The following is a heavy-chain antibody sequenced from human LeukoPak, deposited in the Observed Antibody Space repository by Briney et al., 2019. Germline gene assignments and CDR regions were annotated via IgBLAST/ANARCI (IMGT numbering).Heavy chain of an antibody. Sequence: GGSLRLSCAASGFTFSSYEMNWVRQAPGKGPEWVSYISSSGTTIYYADSVKGRFTISRDNAKNSLYLQMNSLRAEDTAVYYCARVGAMVRGVRWGGYFDYWGQGTLVTVSS. CDR1: GFTFSSYE. V-gene: IGHV3-48*03. J-gene: IGHJ4*02. CDR3: ARVGAMVRGVRWGGYFDY. D-gene: IGHD3-10*01. CDR2: ISSSGTTI.